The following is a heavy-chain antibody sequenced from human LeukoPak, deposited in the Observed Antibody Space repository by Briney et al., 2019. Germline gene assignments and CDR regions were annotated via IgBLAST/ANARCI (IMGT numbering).Heavy chain of an antibody. CDR2: ISAHNGNT. Sequence: ASVKVSCKASGYTFTSYDISWVRQAPGQGLEWMGWISAHNGNTNYAQKLQGRVTMTTDTSTNTVYTELRSLRSDDTAVYYCARGFRISIFGVVITEDAFDIWGQGTLVTVSS. V-gene: IGHV1-18*01. D-gene: IGHD3-3*02. CDR3: ARGFRISIFGVVITEDAFDI. CDR1: GYTFTSYD. J-gene: IGHJ3*02.